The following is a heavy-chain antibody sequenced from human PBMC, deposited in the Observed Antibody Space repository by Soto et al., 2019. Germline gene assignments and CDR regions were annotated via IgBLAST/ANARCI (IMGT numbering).Heavy chain of an antibody. D-gene: IGHD6-13*01. CDR2: LSGSDGSI. V-gene: IGHV3-23*01. J-gene: IGHJ4*02. CDR3: AKVSSSWYAGFFDL. CDR1: GFTFGSHA. Sequence: GGSLRLSCTAAGFTFGSHAMTWVRQAAGKGPEWVSGLSGSDGSIYYADSEKGRITIYRDNSMKTMKLQIKTMRAEDTAVYYCAKVSSSWYAGFFDLWGQGT.